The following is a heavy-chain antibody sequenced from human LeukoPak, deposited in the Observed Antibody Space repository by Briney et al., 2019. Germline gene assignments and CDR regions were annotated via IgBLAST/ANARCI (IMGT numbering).Heavy chain of an antibody. V-gene: IGHV4-4*07. Sequence: SETLSLTCTVSGGSISSYYWSWIRQPAGKGLEWIGRIYSSGSTTYNPSLKSRVSMSVDTSKNQFSLKLTSVTAADTAVYYCARGHGDTYATIWFDPWGQGTLVTVSS. D-gene: IGHD4-17*01. CDR2: IYSSGST. J-gene: IGHJ5*02. CDR3: ARGHGDTYATIWFDP. CDR1: GGSISSYY.